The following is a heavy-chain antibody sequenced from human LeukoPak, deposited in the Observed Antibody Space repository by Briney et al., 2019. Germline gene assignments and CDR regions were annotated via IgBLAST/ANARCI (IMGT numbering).Heavy chain of an antibody. CDR1: GGSISSHY. Sequence: SETLSLTCTVSGGSISSHYWSWIRQPPGKGLEWIGYIYYSGSTNYNPSPKSRVTISVDTSKNQFSLKLSSVTAADTAVYYCARDNEDFWSGYYYFDYWGQGTLVTVSS. CDR2: IYYSGST. D-gene: IGHD3-3*01. J-gene: IGHJ4*02. CDR3: ARDNEDFWSGYYYFDY. V-gene: IGHV4-59*11.